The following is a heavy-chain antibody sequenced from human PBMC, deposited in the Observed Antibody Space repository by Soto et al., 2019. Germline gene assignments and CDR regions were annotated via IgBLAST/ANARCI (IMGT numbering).Heavy chain of an antibody. V-gene: IGHV1-2*04. Sequence: ASVKVSCKASGYTFTGYYMHWVRQAPGQGLEWMGWINPNSGGTNYAQKFQGWVTMTRDTSISTAYMELSRLRSDDTAVYYCAREKVTTVTPNTNYYYYYGMDVWGQGTTVTISS. J-gene: IGHJ6*02. D-gene: IGHD4-17*01. CDR1: GYTFTGYY. CDR3: AREKVTTVTPNTNYYYYYGMDV. CDR2: INPNSGGT.